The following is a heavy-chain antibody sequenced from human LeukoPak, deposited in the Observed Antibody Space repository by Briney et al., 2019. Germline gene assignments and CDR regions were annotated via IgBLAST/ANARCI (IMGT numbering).Heavy chain of an antibody. Sequence: GGSLRLSCAASEFTFSFFWMTRVRQAPGKGLEWVADINQDGSEKYYVDSVKGRFSISRDNAENSLFLQMNSLRAEDTAVYYRGRHRSGGSQDDAFDIWGQGTMVTVSS. CDR1: EFTFSFFW. D-gene: IGHD2-15*01. CDR3: GRHRSGGSQDDAFDI. V-gene: IGHV3-7*01. CDR2: INQDGSEK. J-gene: IGHJ3*02.